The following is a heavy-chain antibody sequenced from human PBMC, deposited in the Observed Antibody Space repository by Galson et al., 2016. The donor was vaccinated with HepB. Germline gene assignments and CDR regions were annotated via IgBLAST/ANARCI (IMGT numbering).Heavy chain of an antibody. V-gene: IGHV3-23*01. CDR1: GFTFRDST. CDR2: ITGSGVSS. J-gene: IGHJ2*01. Sequence: SLRLSCAASGFTFRDSTMTWVRQAPGKGLEWVSTITGSGVSSYYADSVKGRFTISRDNSKNNVYLQMNSLRADDTAVYYCAKDGGTWGYYYGDWNLNPWGRGTLVTGSS. D-gene: IGHD3-22*01. CDR3: AKDGGTWGYYYGDWNLNP.